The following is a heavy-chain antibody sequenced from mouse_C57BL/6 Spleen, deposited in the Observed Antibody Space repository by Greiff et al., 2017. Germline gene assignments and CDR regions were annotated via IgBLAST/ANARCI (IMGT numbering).Heavy chain of an antibody. D-gene: IGHD1-1*01. CDR3: ARQATVVALYWFFDV. CDR2: ISSGGSYT. Sequence: EVKLVESGGDLVKPGGSLKLSCAASGFTFSSYGMSWVRQTPDKRLEWVATISSGGSYTYYPDSVKGRFTISRDTAKNTLYLQMISLKSGDTAMYYCARQATVVALYWFFDVGGTGTTVTVSS. J-gene: IGHJ1*03. V-gene: IGHV5-6*02. CDR1: GFTFSSYG.